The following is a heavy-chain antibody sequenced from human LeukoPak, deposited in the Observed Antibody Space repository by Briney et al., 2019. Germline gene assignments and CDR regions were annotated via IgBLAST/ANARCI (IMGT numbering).Heavy chain of an antibody. J-gene: IGHJ4*02. Sequence: SETLSLTCTVSGVSISSYYWSWIRQPPGKGLEWIGYISYSGNTNSNPSLKSRVTISVDTSKNQFSLKLSSVTAADTAVYYCARGLDYFDSSGYVDYWGQGTLVTVSS. CDR2: ISYSGNT. V-gene: IGHV4-59*01. D-gene: IGHD3-22*01. CDR1: GVSISSYY. CDR3: ARGLDYFDSSGYVDY.